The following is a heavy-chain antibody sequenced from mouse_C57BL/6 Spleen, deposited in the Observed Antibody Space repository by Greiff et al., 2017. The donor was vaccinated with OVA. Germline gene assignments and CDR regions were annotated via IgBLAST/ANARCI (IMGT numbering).Heavy chain of an antibody. CDR3: ARQGDYEGYYFDY. J-gene: IGHJ2*01. Sequence: EVQGVESGGDLVKPGGSLKLSCAASGFTFSSYGMSWVRQTPDKRLEWVATISSGGSYTYYPDSVKGRFTISRDNAKNTLYLQMSSLKSEDTAMYYCARQGDYEGYYFDYWGQGTTLTVSS. V-gene: IGHV5-6*01. D-gene: IGHD2-4*01. CDR1: GFTFSSYG. CDR2: ISSGGSYT.